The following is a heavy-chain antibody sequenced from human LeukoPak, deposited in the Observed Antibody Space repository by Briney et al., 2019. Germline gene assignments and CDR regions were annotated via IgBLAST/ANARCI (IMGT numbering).Heavy chain of an antibody. Sequence: SETLSLTCTVSGYSINNGYYWGWFRQPPGKGLEWIGSIYHVGTTSYNPSLKSRVTISVDTSKNQFSLKLSSVTAADTAVYYCARVPSGIAAAGRYNWFDPWGQGTLVTVSS. CDR1: GYSINNGYY. CDR3: ARVPSGIAAAGRYNWFDP. J-gene: IGHJ5*02. D-gene: IGHD6-13*01. CDR2: IYHVGTT. V-gene: IGHV4-38-2*02.